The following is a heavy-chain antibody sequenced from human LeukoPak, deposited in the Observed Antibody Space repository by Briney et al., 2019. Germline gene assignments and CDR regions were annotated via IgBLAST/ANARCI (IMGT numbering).Heavy chain of an antibody. CDR2: IYNSGNT. V-gene: IGHV4-4*09. CDR3: ARRRTRPEAFDI. Sequence: SETLSLTCSVSGGSVNGNYWNWIRQPPGKALEWICYIYNSGNTNYNPSLKSRVTMSIDTSRNQFSLELSSVTATDTAVYYCARRRTRPEAFDIWGQGTMVTVSS. CDR1: GGSVNGNY. D-gene: IGHD1-14*01. J-gene: IGHJ3*02.